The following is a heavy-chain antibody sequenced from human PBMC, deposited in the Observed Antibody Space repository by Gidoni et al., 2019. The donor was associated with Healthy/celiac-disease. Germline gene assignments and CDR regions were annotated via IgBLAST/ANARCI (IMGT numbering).Heavy chain of an antibody. CDR1: GGTFSSYA. V-gene: IGHV1-69*01. Sequence: QVQLVQSGAEVKKPGSSVKVSCKASGGTFSSYAISWVRQAPGQGLEWLGGIIPIFGTANYAQKFQGRVTITADESTSTAYMELSSLRSEDTAVYYCASPNNHYYHSNTGYFDYWGQGTLVTVSS. D-gene: IGHD3-22*01. CDR3: ASPNNHYYHSNTGYFDY. CDR2: IIPIFGTA. J-gene: IGHJ4*02.